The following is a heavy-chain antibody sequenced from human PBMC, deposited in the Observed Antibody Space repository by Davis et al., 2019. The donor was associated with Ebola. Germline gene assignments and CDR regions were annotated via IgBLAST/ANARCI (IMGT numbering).Heavy chain of an antibody. D-gene: IGHD3-3*01. V-gene: IGHV1-2*02. J-gene: IGHJ6*02. Sequence: ASVKVSCKASGYTLTGYYLHWVRQAPGQGLEWMGWINPHSGGTNFAQKFQGRVTMTRDTATRTVYMELSSLRSDDTAVYYCARVRFLEWLLPLYGMDVWGQGTTVTVSS. CDR3: ARVRFLEWLLPLYGMDV. CDR2: INPHSGGT. CDR1: GYTLTGYY.